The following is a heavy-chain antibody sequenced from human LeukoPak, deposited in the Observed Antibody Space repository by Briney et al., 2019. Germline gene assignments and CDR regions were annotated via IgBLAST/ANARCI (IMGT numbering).Heavy chain of an antibody. Sequence: GGSLRLSCAASGFTFSSYSMNWVRQAPGKGLEWVSYISSSSSTIYYADSVKGRFTISRDNAKNSLYLQMNSLRAEDTAVYYCARGGRSGDSSGPEDYWGQGTLVTVSS. CDR2: ISSSSSTI. J-gene: IGHJ4*02. CDR3: ARGGRSGDSSGPEDY. V-gene: IGHV3-48*01. CDR1: GFTFSSYS. D-gene: IGHD3-22*01.